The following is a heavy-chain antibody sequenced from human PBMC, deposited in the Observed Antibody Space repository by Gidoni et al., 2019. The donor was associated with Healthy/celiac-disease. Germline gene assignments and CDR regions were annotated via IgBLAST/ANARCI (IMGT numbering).Heavy chain of an antibody. V-gene: IGHV3-20*01. CDR3: ARPGARSKEGYYYFDY. CDR2: INWNGGST. Sequence: EVQLVESGGGVVRPGGCLRLSCSASGFTFADYGLSWVRQAAGEGLEWVSGINWNGGSTGYADAVKGRFTISRDNAKNSLYLQMNSLRAEDTALYHCARPGARSKEGYYYFDYWGQGTLVTVSS. J-gene: IGHJ4*02. D-gene: IGHD2-15*01. CDR1: GFTFADYG.